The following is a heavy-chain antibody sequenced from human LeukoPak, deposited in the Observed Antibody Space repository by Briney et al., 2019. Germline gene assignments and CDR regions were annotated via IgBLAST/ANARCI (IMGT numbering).Heavy chain of an antibody. Sequence: GRSLRLSCAPSGFTFGDYNMSWIRQTPRKGLEWVSYISRSVSTISYTDSVKVRLTISRDNAKNSLYLQMNSLRAEDTAVYYCASRNQDCTNGVCFPSTWGKGTTVTVSS. V-gene: IGHV3-11*04. J-gene: IGHJ6*04. CDR1: GFTFGDYN. CDR2: ISRSVSTI. CDR3: ASRNQDCTNGVCFPST. D-gene: IGHD2-8*01.